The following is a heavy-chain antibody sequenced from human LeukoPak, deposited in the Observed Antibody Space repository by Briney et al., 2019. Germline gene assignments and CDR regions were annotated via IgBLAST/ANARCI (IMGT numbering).Heavy chain of an antibody. Sequence: SETLSPTCSVSGGSISSTNCYWGWIRQPPGKGLEWIGSIYYSGSTYYNPSLKSRVTISVDTSKNQFSLNLSSVTAADAAVYHCARHLYGSGLHRIDYWGQGSLVTVSS. CDR1: GGSISSTNCY. D-gene: IGHD6-19*01. CDR3: ARHLYGSGLHRIDY. V-gene: IGHV4-39*01. J-gene: IGHJ4*02. CDR2: IYYSGST.